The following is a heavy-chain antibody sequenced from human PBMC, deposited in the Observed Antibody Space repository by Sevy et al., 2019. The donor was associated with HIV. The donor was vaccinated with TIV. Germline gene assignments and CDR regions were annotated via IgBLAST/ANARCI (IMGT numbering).Heavy chain of an antibody. Sequence: GGSLRLPCAASGFSFSSYEMNWVRQAPGKGLEWVSYISNSGTTRSYSDSVRGRFTISRDNAGNSLYLQMKSLGAEDTAVYYCARDLPPSATTVAHFDYWGQGTLVTVSS. CDR2: ISNSGTTR. V-gene: IGHV3-48*03. CDR1: GFSFSSYE. CDR3: ARDLPPSATTVAHFDY. J-gene: IGHJ4*02. D-gene: IGHD4-17*01.